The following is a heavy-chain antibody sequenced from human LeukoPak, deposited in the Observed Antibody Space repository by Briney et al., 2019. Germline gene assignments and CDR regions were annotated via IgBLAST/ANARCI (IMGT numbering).Heavy chain of an antibody. D-gene: IGHD3-22*01. V-gene: IGHV3-30*03. Sequence: GGSLRLSCAASAFIFSSYGMHWVRQAPGKGLEWVAAISDDGGKTYYADSVKGRLAISRDNSKNTLYLQMNSLRAEDTAVYYCARALGYDSSGYNDYWGQGTLVTVSS. J-gene: IGHJ4*02. CDR3: ARALGYDSSGYNDY. CDR2: ISDDGGKT. CDR1: AFIFSSYG.